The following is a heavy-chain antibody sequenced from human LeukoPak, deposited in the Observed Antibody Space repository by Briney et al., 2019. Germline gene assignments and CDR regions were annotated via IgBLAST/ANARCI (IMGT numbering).Heavy chain of an antibody. CDR3: AKDGNWARFEN. CDR2: ISWNSGSI. J-gene: IGHJ4*02. V-gene: IGHV3-9*01. Sequence: PGGSLRLSCAASGFTFDDYAMHWVRQAPGKGLEWVSGISWNSGSIGYADSVKGRFTISRDNSKNTLYLQMDSPRAEDTAAYYCAKDGNWARFENWGQGTLVTVSS. D-gene: IGHD7-27*01. CDR1: GFTFDDYA.